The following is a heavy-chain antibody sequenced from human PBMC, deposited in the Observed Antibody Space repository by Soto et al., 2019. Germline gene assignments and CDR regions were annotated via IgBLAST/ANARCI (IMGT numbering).Heavy chain of an antibody. J-gene: IGHJ4*02. CDR2: ISYDGSNK. CDR1: RFTFSSYA. Sequence: PGGSLRLSCAASRFTFSSYAMHWVRQAPGKGLEWVAVISYDGSNKYYADSAKGRFTISRDNSESTLYLQMNSLRAEDTAVYYCARSTMTVVVNDFDYWGQGTLVTVSS. CDR3: ARSTMTVVVNDFDY. V-gene: IGHV3-30-3*01. D-gene: IGHD3-22*01.